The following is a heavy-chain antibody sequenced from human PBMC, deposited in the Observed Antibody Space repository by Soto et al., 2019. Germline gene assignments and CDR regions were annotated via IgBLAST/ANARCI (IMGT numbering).Heavy chain of an antibody. D-gene: IGHD6-6*01. J-gene: IGHJ6*02. CDR3: ARDSALRRSSWLGNYYYGMDV. V-gene: IGHV3-21*01. CDR2: ISSSSSYI. Sequence: GGSLRLSCAASGFTFSSYSMNWVRQAPGKGLEWVSSISSSSSYIYYADSVKGRFTISRDNAKNSLYLQMNSLRAEDTAVYYCARDSALRRSSWLGNYYYGMDVWGQGTTVTVSS. CDR1: GFTFSSYS.